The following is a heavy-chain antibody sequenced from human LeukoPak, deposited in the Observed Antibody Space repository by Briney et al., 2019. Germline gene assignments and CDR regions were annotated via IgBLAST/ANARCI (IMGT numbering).Heavy chain of an antibody. CDR2: IIPIFGTA. CDR1: GGTFSSYA. V-gene: IGHV1-69*13. CDR3: ASPHCSSTSCYPVRGAFDI. J-gene: IGHJ3*02. Sequence: GASVKVSCKASGGTFSSYAISWVLQAPGQGLEWMGGIIPIFGTANYAQKFQGRVTITADESTSTAYMELSSLRSEDTAVYYCASPHCSSTSCYPVRGAFDIWGQGTMVTVSS. D-gene: IGHD2-2*01.